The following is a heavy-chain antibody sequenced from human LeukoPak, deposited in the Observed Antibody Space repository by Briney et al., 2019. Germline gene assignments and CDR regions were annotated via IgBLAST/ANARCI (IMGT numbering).Heavy chain of an antibody. CDR1: GYTFTGYY. V-gene: IGHV1-2*02. Sequence: ASVKVSCKASGYTFTGYYMHWVRQAPGQGLGWMGWINPNSGGTDYAQKFQGRITMTRDTSISTAYMELSRLRSDDTAVYHCASSAGGYSYGFPFDFWGQGTLVTVSS. CDR3: ASSAGGYSYGFPFDF. J-gene: IGHJ4*02. CDR2: INPNSGGT. D-gene: IGHD5-18*01.